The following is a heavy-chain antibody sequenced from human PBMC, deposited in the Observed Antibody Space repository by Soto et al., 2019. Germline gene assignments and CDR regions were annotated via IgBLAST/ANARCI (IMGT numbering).Heavy chain of an antibody. D-gene: IGHD3-10*01. Sequence: QVQLQESGPGLVKPSQTLSLTCNVSGGAVNSGGHYWSWIRQHPGKGLEWIGYVYYSGSTYYNPSLRSRLTISIDTSTNQFSLKLGSVTAADTAVYYCVGSSGYYGSGSSYYYFDSWGQGTLVTVSS. V-gene: IGHV4-31*03. CDR1: GGAVNSGGHY. J-gene: IGHJ4*02. CDR2: VYYSGST. CDR3: VGSSGYYGSGSSYYYFDS.